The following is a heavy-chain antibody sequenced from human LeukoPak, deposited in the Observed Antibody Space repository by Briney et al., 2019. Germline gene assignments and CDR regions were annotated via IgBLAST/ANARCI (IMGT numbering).Heavy chain of an antibody. CDR1: GFTFSSYW. V-gene: IGHV3-7*01. CDR2: IKQDGSEK. J-gene: IGHJ6*03. D-gene: IGHD3-22*01. Sequence: GGSLRLSCAASGFTFSSYWMSWVRQAPGKGLEWVANIKQDGSEKYYVDSVKGRFTISRDNAKKSLYLQMNSLRVEDTAVYYCARAGGQYDSSGYYYYYYYMDVWGKGTTVTVSS. CDR3: ARAGGQYDSSGYYYYYYYMDV.